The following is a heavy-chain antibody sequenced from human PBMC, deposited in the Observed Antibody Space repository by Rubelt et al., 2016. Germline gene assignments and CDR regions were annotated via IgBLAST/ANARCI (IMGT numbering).Heavy chain of an antibody. CDR2: IWYDGSNK. D-gene: IGHD3-10*01. CDR3: ARDLTSGYFDH. V-gene: IGHV3-33*01. J-gene: IGHJ4*02. Sequence: APGKGLAWVAVIWYDGSNKYYADSVKGRSTISRDNSKNTLYLQMNSLRAEDTAVYYCARDLTSGYFDHWGQGTLVTVST.